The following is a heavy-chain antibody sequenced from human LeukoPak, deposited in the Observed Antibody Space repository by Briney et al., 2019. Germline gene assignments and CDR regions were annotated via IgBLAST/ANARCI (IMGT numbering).Heavy chain of an antibody. Sequence: GGSLRLSCAASGFTFRSYWMSWVRQAPGKGLEWVANIKQEGSEKYYVDSGKGLFSISRDNAKNSLYLQMNSPRAEDTAVYYCVRGGAGATASDVFDIWGQGTMVTVSS. CDR1: GFTFRSYW. V-gene: IGHV3-7*01. J-gene: IGHJ3*02. CDR2: IKQEGSEK. CDR3: VRGGAGATASDVFDI. D-gene: IGHD5-12*01.